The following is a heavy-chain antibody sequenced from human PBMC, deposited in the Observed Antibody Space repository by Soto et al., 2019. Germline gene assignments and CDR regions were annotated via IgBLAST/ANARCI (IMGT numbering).Heavy chain of an antibody. CDR1: GGTFSSYT. J-gene: IGHJ6*03. CDR3: AREDIVVVPAADYYYMDV. D-gene: IGHD2-2*01. V-gene: IGHV1-69*08. CDR2: IIPILGIA. Sequence: QVQLVQSGAEVKKPGSSVKVSCKASGGTFSSYTISWVRQAPGQGLEWMGRIIPILGIANYAQKFQGRVTITADKSTSTAHMELSRLRSEDTAVYYCAREDIVVVPAADYYYMDVWGKGTTVTVSS.